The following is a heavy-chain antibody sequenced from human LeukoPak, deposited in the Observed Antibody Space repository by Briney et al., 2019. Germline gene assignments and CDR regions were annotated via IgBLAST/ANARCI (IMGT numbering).Heavy chain of an antibody. CDR1: AGSIRSYY. Sequence: RSSETLSLTCTVSAGSIRSYYWSWIRQSPGKGLEWIEYIYYSGSTNYNPSLKSRVTISVDMSKNQFSLKLSSVTAADTAVYYCAGLSATRSNYYGMDVWGQGTTVTVSS. D-gene: IGHD2-15*01. CDR3: AGLSATRSNYYGMDV. CDR2: IYYSGST. V-gene: IGHV4-59*08. J-gene: IGHJ6*02.